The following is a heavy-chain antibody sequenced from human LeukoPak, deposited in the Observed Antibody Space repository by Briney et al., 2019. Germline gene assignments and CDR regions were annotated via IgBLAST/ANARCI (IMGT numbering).Heavy chain of an antibody. CDR1: GFTFEDYT. V-gene: IGHV3-43*01. CDR2: ISWDGTT. Sequence: GGSLRLSCAASGFTFEDYTMHWVRQAPGKTLEWVSLISWDGTTYYADSMKGRFTISRDNSKNSLYLQMDTLRSEDTAYYYCVKDLSYESSGSVFDYWGQGTLVTVSS. D-gene: IGHD3-22*01. J-gene: IGHJ4*02. CDR3: VKDLSYESSGSVFDY.